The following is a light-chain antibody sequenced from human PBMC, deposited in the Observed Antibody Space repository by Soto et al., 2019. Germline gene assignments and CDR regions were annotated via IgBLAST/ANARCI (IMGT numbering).Light chain of an antibody. CDR1: HTFSSF. CDR2: GAF. Sequence: DIQMTQSPSSLSASVEDRVTITCRASHTFSSFLNWYQQKRGKPPTLLIYGAFNLRSGVPSRFAGSGGGAEFRLTISSLQPGDFATYYCQQTYSPPFTFGQGTSLELK. J-gene: IGKJ2*01. CDR3: QQTYSPPFT. V-gene: IGKV1-39*01.